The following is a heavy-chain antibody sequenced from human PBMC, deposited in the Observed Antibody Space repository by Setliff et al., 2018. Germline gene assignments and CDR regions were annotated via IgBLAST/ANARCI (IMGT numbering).Heavy chain of an antibody. D-gene: IGHD4-17*01. J-gene: IGHJ4*02. CDR3: SRDLQGSGDYVVDY. CDR1: GFTFSSYW. V-gene: IGHV3-7*01. Sequence: PGGSLRLSCAASGFTFSSYWMTWFRQAPGKGPERVANINEDGSEKYYMDSVSGRFTISRDNAENSLTLQMNSLRAEDTAVYYCSRDLQGSGDYVVDYWGQGTLVTVSS. CDR2: INEDGSEK.